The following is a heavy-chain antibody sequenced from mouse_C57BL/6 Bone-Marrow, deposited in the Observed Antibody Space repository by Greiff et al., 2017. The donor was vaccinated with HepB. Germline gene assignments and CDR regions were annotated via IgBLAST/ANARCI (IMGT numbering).Heavy chain of an antibody. CDR2: IYPRSGNT. CDR3: GGLEAY. D-gene: IGHD3-1*01. CDR1: GYTFTSYG. Sequence: VKLMESGAELARPGASVKLSCKASGYTFTSYGISWVKQRTGQGLEWIGEIYPRSGNTYYNEKFKGKATLTADKSSSTAYMELRSLTSEDSAVYFCGGLEAYWGQGTLVTVSA. V-gene: IGHV1-81*01. J-gene: IGHJ3*01.